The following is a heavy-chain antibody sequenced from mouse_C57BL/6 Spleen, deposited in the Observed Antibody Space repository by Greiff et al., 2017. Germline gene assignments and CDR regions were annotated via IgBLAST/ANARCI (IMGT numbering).Heavy chain of an antibody. CDR3: ARGDWDYFDY. J-gene: IGHJ2*01. V-gene: IGHV1-55*01. D-gene: IGHD4-1*01. CDR1: GYTFTSYW. CDR2: IYPGSGST. Sequence: VQLKQPGAELVKPGASVKMSCTASGYTFTSYWITWVKQRPGQGLEWIGDIYPGSGSTNYNEQFKSKATLTVDTSSSPAYMQLSSLTSADSAVYCCARGDWDYFDYWGQGTTLTVSS.